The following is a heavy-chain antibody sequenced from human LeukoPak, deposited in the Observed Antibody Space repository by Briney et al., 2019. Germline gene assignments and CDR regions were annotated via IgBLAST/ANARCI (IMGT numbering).Heavy chain of an antibody. D-gene: IGHD1-26*01. CDR2: ISYDGSNR. V-gene: IGHV3-30*03. Sequence: GGSLRLSCAASGFTFSSYGMHWVRQAPGKGLEWVAVISYDGSNRYYADSVKGRFTISRDNAKNSLYLQMNSLRAEDTAVYYCARDGVGARGGSYFDYWGQGTLVTVSS. CDR1: GFTFSSYG. CDR3: ARDGVGARGGSYFDY. J-gene: IGHJ4*02.